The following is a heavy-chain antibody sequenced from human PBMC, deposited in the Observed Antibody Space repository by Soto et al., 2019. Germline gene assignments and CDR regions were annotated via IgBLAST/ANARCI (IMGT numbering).Heavy chain of an antibody. J-gene: IGHJ4*02. CDR3: AKDGIQLWPRYYFDF. D-gene: IGHD5-18*01. Sequence: QVQLVQSEAEVKKPGASVQVSCKASGYSFTNYSMHWVRQVPGQGPEWMGKINPTSGSTSYAQKFKDKVTMTRDMSSNTLYIQLSSLTSEDTAVYYCAKDGIQLWPRYYFDFWGQGTLVIVSS. CDR2: INPTSGST. V-gene: IGHV1-46*01. CDR1: GYSFTNYS.